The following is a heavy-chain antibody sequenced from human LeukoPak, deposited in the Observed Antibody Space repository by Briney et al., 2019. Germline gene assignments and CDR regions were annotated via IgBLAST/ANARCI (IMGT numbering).Heavy chain of an antibody. CDR2: IYYSGST. J-gene: IGHJ6*03. CDR3: ARGDWGSPDYYYMDV. D-gene: IGHD7-27*01. CDR1: GGSISSYY. Sequence: PSETLSLTCTVSGGSISSYYWSWIRQPPGKGLEWIGYIYYSGSTYYNPSLRSRVTISVDTSKNQSSLKLSSVTAADTAVYYCARGDWGSPDYYYMDVWGKGTTVTISS. V-gene: IGHV4-59*01.